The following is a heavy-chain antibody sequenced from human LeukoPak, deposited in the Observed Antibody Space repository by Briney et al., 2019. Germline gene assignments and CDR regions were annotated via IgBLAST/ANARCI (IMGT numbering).Heavy chain of an antibody. CDR3: ARTEIGDREFDY. CDR2: ISSSGSTI. CDR1: GFTFSSYE. J-gene: IGHJ4*02. V-gene: IGHV3-48*03. D-gene: IGHD2-21*01. Sequence: PGGSLRLSCAASGFTFSSYEMNWVRQAPGKGLEWVSYISSSGSTIYYADSVKGRFPIPRDNAKNSLYLQINSLRAEDTAVYYCARTEIGDREFDYWGQGTLVTVSS.